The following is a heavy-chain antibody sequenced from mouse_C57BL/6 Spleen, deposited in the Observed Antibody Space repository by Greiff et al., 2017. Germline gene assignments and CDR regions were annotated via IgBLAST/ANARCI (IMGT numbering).Heavy chain of an antibody. CDR3: ASLYSNSYYFDY. V-gene: IGHV5-6*01. J-gene: IGHJ2*01. CDR2: ISSGGSYT. D-gene: IGHD2-5*01. CDR1: GFTFSSYG. Sequence: EVKVVESGGDLVKPGGSLKLSCAASGFTFSSYGMSWVRQTPDKRLEWVATISSGGSYTYYPDSVKGRFTISRDNAKNTLYLQMSSLKSEDTAMYYCASLYSNSYYFDYWGQGTTLTVSS.